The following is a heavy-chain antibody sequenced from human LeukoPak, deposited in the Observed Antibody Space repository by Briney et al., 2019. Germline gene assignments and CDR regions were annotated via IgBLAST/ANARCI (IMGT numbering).Heavy chain of an antibody. Sequence: ASVKVSCKASGYTFSNYGITWVRQAPGQGLEWMGWISAYNGNTNYAQNVQGRVIMTTDTSTSTVYLKLRSLRSDDTAVYVCARGHSISWCSSNDPFYIWGQGTMVTVSS. CDR1: GYTFSNYG. CDR3: ARGHSISWCSSNDPFYI. CDR2: ISAYNGNT. V-gene: IGHV1-18*01. D-gene: IGHD6-13*01. J-gene: IGHJ3*02.